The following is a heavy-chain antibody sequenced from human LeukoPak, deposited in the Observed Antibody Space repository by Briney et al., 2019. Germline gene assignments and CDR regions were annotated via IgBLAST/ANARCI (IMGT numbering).Heavy chain of an antibody. V-gene: IGHV1-3*01. CDR2: INAGNGNT. J-gene: IGHJ6*02. D-gene: IGHD3-3*01. CDR3: ARGAGVVAPNYYHGMDV. Sequence: ASVKVSCKASGYTFTSYAMHWVRQAPGQRLEWMGWINAGNGNTKYSQKFQGRVTITRDTSASTAYMELSSLRSDDTAVYYCARGAGVVAPNYYHGMDVWGQGTTVTVSS. CDR1: GYTFTSYA.